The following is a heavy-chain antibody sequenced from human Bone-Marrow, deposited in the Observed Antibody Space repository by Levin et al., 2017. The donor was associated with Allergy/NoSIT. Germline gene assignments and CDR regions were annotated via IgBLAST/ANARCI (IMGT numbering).Heavy chain of an antibody. CDR3: AREGRGSYLPGGVDP. CDR1: GGSFSGYY. J-gene: IGHJ5*02. Sequence: SETLSLTCAVYGGSFSGYYWSWIRQPPGKGLEWIGEINHSGSTNYNPSLKSRVTISVDTSKNQFSLKLSSVTAADTAVYYCAREGRGSYLPGGVDPWGQGTLVTVSA. CDR2: INHSGST. D-gene: IGHD1-26*01. V-gene: IGHV4-34*01.